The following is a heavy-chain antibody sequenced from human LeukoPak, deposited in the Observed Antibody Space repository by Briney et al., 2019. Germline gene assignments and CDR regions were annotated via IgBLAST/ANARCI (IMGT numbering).Heavy chain of an antibody. CDR2: INHSGST. J-gene: IGHJ4*02. D-gene: IGHD3-9*01. Sequence: SETLSLTCAVYGGSFSGYYWSWIRQPPGKGLEWIGEINHSGSTNYNPSLKSRVTISVDTSKNQFSLKLSSVTAADTAVYYCARGGGDILTGYYRYWGQGTLVTVSS. CDR3: ARGGGDILTGYYRY. CDR1: GGSFSGYY. V-gene: IGHV4-34*01.